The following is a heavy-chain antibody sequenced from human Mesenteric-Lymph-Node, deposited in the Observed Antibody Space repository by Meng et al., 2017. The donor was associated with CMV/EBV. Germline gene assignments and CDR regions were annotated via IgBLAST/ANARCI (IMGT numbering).Heavy chain of an antibody. Sequence: GSLRLSCTVSGGSISSSSYYWGWIRQPPGKGLEWIGSVYYSGDTDYNPSLKSRVTMSVDTSKNQFFLKLNSVPAADTAVYYCARGGYDSSGYYYQDDAFDIWGQGTMVTVSS. J-gene: IGHJ3*02. CDR1: GGSISSSSYY. V-gene: IGHV4-39*07. D-gene: IGHD3-22*01. CDR2: VYYSGDT. CDR3: ARGGYDSSGYYYQDDAFDI.